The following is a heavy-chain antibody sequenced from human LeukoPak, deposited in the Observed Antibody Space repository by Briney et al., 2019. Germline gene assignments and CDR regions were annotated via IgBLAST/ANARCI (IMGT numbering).Heavy chain of an antibody. J-gene: IGHJ4*02. D-gene: IGHD5-18*01. Sequence: PGGSLRLSCAASGFTFSGYWISWVRQAPGKGLEWVANIKQDGSEKNYVGSVKGRFTISRDNAKNSLYLEMNSLRAEDTAVYYCARRMKRGYSYGPDYWGQGTLVTVSS. V-gene: IGHV3-7*01. CDR3: ARRMKRGYSYGPDY. CDR1: GFTFSGYW. CDR2: IKQDGSEK.